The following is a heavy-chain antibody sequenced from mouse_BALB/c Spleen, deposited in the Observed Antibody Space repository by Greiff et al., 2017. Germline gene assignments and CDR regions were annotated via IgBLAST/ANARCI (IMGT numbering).Heavy chain of an antibody. CDR1: GFAFSSYD. J-gene: IGHJ2*01. CDR3: ARHETYYFDY. V-gene: IGHV5-12-1*01. Sequence: EVKLEESGGGLVKPGGSLKLSCAASGFAFSSYDMSWVRQTPEKRLEWVAYISSGGGSTYYPDTVKGRFTISRDNAKNTLYLQMSSLKSEDTAMYYCARHETYYFDYWGQGTTLTVSS. CDR2: ISSGGGST.